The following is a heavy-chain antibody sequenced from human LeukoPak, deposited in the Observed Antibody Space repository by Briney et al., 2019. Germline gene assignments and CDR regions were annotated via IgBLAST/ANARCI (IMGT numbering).Heavy chain of an antibody. V-gene: IGHV4-34*01. D-gene: IGHD3-10*01. J-gene: IGHJ5*02. CDR2: INHSGST. CDR1: GGSFSGYY. CDR3: ARRTVRGVTPPNWFDP. Sequence: PSETLSLTCAVYGGSFSGYYWSWIRQPPGKGLEWIGEINHSGSTNYNPSLKSRVTISVDTSKNQFSLKLSSVTAADTAVYYCARRTVRGVTPPNWFDPWGQGTLVTVSS.